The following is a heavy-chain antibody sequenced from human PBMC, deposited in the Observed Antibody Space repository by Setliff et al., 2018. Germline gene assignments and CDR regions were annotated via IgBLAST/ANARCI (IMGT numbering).Heavy chain of an antibody. CDR3: LRLVRYCSRTSCQRTSGDEV. CDR2: IGXXXXXX. D-gene: IGHD2-8*01. V-gene: IGHV1-18*01. Sequence: ASVKVSCKASGYTFTESIVSWVRQAPGQGLEWLGWIGXXXXXXXXXXXXXXRVTXXTDTSTNMAYLELRGLRSDDTAVYYCLRLVRYCSRTSCQRTSGDEVWGQGTLVTVS. CDR1: GYTFTESI. J-gene: IGHJ4*02.